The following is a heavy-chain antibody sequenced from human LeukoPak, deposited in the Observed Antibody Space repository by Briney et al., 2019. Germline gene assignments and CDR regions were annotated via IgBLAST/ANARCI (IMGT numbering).Heavy chain of an antibody. V-gene: IGHV3-30*18. CDR1: GFTFSSYW. J-gene: IGHJ4*02. CDR2: ISYDGSNK. Sequence: GGSLRLSCAASGFTFSSYWMSWVRQAPGKGLEWVAVISYDGSNKYYADPVKGRFTISRDNSKNTLYLQMNSLRAEDTAVYYCAKDASDYWGQGTLVTVSS. CDR3: AKDASDY.